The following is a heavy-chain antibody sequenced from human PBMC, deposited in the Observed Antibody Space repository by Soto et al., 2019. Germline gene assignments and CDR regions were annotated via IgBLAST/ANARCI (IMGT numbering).Heavy chain of an antibody. CDR1: GYTFTSYA. J-gene: IGHJ4*02. D-gene: IGHD3-22*01. CDR2: INASSGNT. Sequence: ASVKVSCKASGYTFTSYAMHWVRQAPGQSLEWMGWINASSGNTNYSQKFQGRVTITRDTSASTVYMEVSSLRSEDTAVYYCARAAYYYDSSGYYPGDYWGQGSLVTVSS. CDR3: ARAAYYYDSSGYYPGDY. V-gene: IGHV1-3*01.